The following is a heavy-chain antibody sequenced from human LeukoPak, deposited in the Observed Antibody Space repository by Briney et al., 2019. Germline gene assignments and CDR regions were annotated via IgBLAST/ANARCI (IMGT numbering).Heavy chain of an antibody. Sequence: PGGSLRLSCAASGFTFSSYAMHWVRQAPGKGLEWVAVISYDGSNKYYADSVKGRFTISRDNSKNTLYLQMNSLRAEDTAVYYCARGLYDFWSDGWAFDIWGQGTMVTVSS. CDR2: ISYDGSNK. J-gene: IGHJ3*02. D-gene: IGHD3-3*01. V-gene: IGHV3-30-3*01. CDR3: ARGLYDFWSDGWAFDI. CDR1: GFTFSSYA.